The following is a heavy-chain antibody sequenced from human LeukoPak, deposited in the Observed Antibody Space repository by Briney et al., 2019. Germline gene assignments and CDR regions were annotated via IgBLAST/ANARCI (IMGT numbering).Heavy chain of an antibody. CDR2: IYYSGST. D-gene: IGHD6-13*01. CDR3: ARTLGYSKGKSWFDP. V-gene: IGHV4-59*01. CDR1: GGSISSYY. J-gene: IGHJ5*02. Sequence: SETLSLTCTVSGGSISSYYWSWIRQPPGKGLEWIGYIYYSGSTNYNPSLKSRVTISVDTSKNQFSLKLSSVTAADTAVYYGARTLGYSKGKSWFDPWGQGTLVTV.